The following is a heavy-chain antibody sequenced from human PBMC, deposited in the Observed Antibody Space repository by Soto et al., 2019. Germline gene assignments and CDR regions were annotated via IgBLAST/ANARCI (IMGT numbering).Heavy chain of an antibody. V-gene: IGHV4-30-2*01. CDR3: VRRSPEDAFDI. Sequence: SETLSLTCAVSGGSIISDGYTWSWIRQPPGKGLQWIGHIYEGGNTYYTPSLESRVAISTDKSKNQFSLRLSSVTAADTAVYYCVRRSPEDAFDIWGQGTMVTVSS. J-gene: IGHJ3*02. CDR2: IYEGGNT. CDR1: GGSIISDGYT.